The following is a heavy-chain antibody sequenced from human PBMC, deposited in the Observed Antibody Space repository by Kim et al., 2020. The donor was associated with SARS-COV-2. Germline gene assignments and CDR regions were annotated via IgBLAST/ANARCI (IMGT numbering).Heavy chain of an antibody. CDR2: IRYDGSNK. Sequence: GGSLRLSCAASGFTFSNYAMHWVRQAPGKGLEWVSGIRYDGSNKYYADSVKGRFTISRDNSKNTLYLHMNSLRVEDTALYYCANDRTPGLAFGSFYGFDV. D-gene: IGHD6-19*01. J-gene: IGHJ6*01. CDR1: GFTFSNYA. V-gene: IGHV3-30-3*02. CDR3: ANDRTPGLAFGSFYGFDV.